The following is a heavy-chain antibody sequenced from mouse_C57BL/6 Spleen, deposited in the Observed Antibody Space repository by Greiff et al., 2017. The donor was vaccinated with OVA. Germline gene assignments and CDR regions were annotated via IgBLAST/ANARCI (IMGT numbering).Heavy chain of an antibody. Sequence: EVKLMESGGGLVKPGGSLKLSCAASGFTFSSYTMSWVRQTPEKRLEWVATISGGGGNTYYPDSVKGRFTISRDNAKNTLYLQMSSLRSEDTALYYCARRQLRYYAMDYWGQGTSVTVSS. D-gene: IGHD3-2*01. V-gene: IGHV5-9*01. J-gene: IGHJ4*01. CDR1: GFTFSSYT. CDR3: ARRQLRYYAMDY. CDR2: ISGGGGNT.